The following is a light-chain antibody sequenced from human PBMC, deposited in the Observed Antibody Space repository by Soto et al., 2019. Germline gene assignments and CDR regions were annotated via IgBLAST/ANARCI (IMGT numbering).Light chain of an antibody. CDR2: WAS. CDR1: QSVLYISNNKNY. Sequence: DIVMTQSPDSLAVSLGERATINCKSSQSVLYISNNKNYLAWYQHKPGQPPRLLIYWASTRESGVPDRFSGSGSGTDFTLTISSLQAEDVAIYYCQQYYNTPLTFGGGTKVDIK. CDR3: QQYYNTPLT. V-gene: IGKV4-1*01. J-gene: IGKJ4*01.